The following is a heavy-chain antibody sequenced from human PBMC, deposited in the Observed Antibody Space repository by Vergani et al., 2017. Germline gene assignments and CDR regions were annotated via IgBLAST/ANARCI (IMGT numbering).Heavy chain of an antibody. J-gene: IGHJ4*02. CDR1: GGSISSYY. CDR3: ARGGDSLTGYYPTLLDY. V-gene: IGHV4-59*01. Sequence: QVQLQESGPGLVKPSETLSLTFTVSGGSISSYYWRWIRQPPGTGLEWIGYIHYIGSTNYNPSLKSRVTISVDTSKNQFSLKLSSVTAADTAVYYCARGGDSLTGYYPTLLDYWGQGTLVTVSS. D-gene: IGHD3-9*01. CDR2: IHYIGST.